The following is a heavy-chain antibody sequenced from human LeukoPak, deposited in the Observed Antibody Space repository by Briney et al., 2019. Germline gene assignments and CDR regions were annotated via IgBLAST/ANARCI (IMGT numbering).Heavy chain of an antibody. D-gene: IGHD2-2*01. CDR2: INPNSGGT. CDR1: GYTFTGYY. CDR3: ARALVPAAMELRYYYYYYMDV. J-gene: IGHJ6*03. V-gene: IGHV1-2*02. Sequence: GASVKVSCKASGYTFTGYYMHWVRQAPGQGLEWMGWINPNSGGTNYAQKFQGRVTMTRDTSISTAYMELSRLRSDDTAVYYCARALVPAAMELRYYYYYYMDVWGKGTTVTVSS.